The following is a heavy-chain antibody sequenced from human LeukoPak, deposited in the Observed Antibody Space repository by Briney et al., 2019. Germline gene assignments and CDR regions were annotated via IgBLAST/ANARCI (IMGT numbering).Heavy chain of an antibody. D-gene: IGHD3-16*01. CDR3: ASSRGSYYYYYMDV. Sequence: GGSLRLSCAASRFTFSNYAMSWVRQAPGKGLEWVAVISYDGSNKYYADSVKGRFTISRDNSKNTLYLQMNSLRAEDTAVYYCASSRGSYYYYYMDVWGKGTTVTISS. V-gene: IGHV3-30*04. J-gene: IGHJ6*03. CDR1: RFTFSNYA. CDR2: ISYDGSNK.